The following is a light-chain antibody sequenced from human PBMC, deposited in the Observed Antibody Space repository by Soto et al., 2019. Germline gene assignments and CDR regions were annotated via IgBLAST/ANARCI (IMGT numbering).Light chain of an antibody. CDR2: GAS. J-gene: IGKJ4*01. CDR1: QSGSSSS. Sequence: EIVLTQSPGTLSLSPGERATLACRASQSGSSSSLAWYQQRPGQAPRLLIYGASSRATGIPDRFSGSGSGTDVTLTISRMEAEDCPVYYCHQHDSSPLTFGGGKKVEI. CDR3: HQHDSSPLT. V-gene: IGKV3-20*01.